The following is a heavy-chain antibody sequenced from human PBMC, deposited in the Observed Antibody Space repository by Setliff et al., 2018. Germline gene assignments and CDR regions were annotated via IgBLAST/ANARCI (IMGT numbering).Heavy chain of an antibody. J-gene: IGHJ4*02. Sequence: ASVKVSCKASGYTFTGYYMHWVRQAPGPGLEWMGWINPNSGGTNYAQKFQGRVTMTRDTSISTAYMELSRLRSDDTAVYYCARTGHCGGDCYGFDYWGQGTLVTVSS. V-gene: IGHV1-2*02. D-gene: IGHD2-21*02. CDR3: ARTGHCGGDCYGFDY. CDR2: INPNSGGT. CDR1: GYTFTGYY.